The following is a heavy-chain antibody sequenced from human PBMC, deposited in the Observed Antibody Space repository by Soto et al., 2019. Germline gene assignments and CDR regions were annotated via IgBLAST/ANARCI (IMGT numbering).Heavy chain of an antibody. Sequence: EVQLVESGGGWVQPGGSLRLSCAASGFSFSTYWMSWVRQAPGKGLEWVANIKDDGSETYYVDSVKGRFTISRDNAKTSLYLQMNSLRAEDTAVYYCAKGGHIDFCGQGTLVTVSS. D-gene: IGHD3-16*01. V-gene: IGHV3-7*03. CDR3: AKGGHIDF. CDR1: GFSFSTYW. CDR2: IKDDGSET. J-gene: IGHJ4*02.